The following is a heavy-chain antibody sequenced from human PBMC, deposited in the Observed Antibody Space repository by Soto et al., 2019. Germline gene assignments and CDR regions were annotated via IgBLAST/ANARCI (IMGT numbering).Heavy chain of an antibody. D-gene: IGHD3-22*01. Sequence: EASVKVSCKASGGTFSSYAISWVRQAPGQGLEWMGGIIPIFGTANYAQKFQGRVTITADESTSTAYMELSSLRSEDTAVYYCARAILFGTYDSTIWGQGTLVTVSS. V-gene: IGHV1-69*13. CDR1: GGTFSSYA. CDR2: IIPIFGTA. J-gene: IGHJ4*02. CDR3: ARAILFGTYDSTI.